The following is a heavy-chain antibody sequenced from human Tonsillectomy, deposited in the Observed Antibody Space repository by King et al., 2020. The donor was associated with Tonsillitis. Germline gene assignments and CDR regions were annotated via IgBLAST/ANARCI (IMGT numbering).Heavy chain of an antibody. CDR2: IYSGGST. Sequence: VQLVESGGGLIQPGGSLRLSCAASGFTVSSNYMNWVRQAPGKGLGWVLVIYSGGSTYYADSVKGRFTISRDNSKNTLYLQMNSLRAEDTAVYYCARDFYSSGLFDFWGRGTLVTVSS. CDR1: GFTVSSNY. D-gene: IGHD3-22*01. J-gene: IGHJ4*02. CDR3: ARDFYSSGLFDF. V-gene: IGHV3-53*01.